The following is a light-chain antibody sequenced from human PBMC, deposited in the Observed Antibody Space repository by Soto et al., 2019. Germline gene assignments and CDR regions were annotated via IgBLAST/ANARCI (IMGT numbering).Light chain of an antibody. J-gene: IGLJ2*01. CDR3: QTWGTGIVV. V-gene: IGLV4-69*01. CDR2: LNSDGSH. Sequence: QLVLTQSTSASASLGASVKLTCTLSSGHSSYAIAWHQQQPEKGPRYLMKLNSDGSHSKGDGIPDRFSGSSSGAERYLTISSLQSEDEADYYYQTWGTGIVVFGGGTKLTVL. CDR1: SGHSSYA.